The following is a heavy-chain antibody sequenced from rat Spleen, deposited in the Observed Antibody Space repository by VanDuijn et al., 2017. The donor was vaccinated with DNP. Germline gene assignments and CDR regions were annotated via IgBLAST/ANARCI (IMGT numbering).Heavy chain of an antibody. Sequence: EVQLVKSGGGLVRPGRSLTLSCGVSGFTFSDYNMAWVRQSPKKGLEWVATIIFDGSRTYYRDSVKGRFTISRHNAKSNLYLQMDSLRSEDTATYYCARHEEQPWFAYWGQGTLVTVSS. V-gene: IGHV5S10*01. CDR2: IIFDGSRT. CDR3: ARHEEQPWFAY. D-gene: IGHD1-5*01. CDR1: GFTFSDYN. J-gene: IGHJ3*01.